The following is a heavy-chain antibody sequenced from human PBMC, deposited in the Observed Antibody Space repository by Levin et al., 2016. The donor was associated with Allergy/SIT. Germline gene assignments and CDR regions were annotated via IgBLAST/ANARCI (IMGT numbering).Heavy chain of an antibody. CDR3: ARESYCSGGSCYSVWVLDY. V-gene: IGHV4-59*01. J-gene: IGHJ4*02. D-gene: IGHD2-15*01. CDR1: GGSISSYY. CDR2: IYYSGST. Sequence: SETLSLTCTVSGGSISSYYWSWIRQPPGKGLEWIGYIYYSGSTNYNPSLKSRVTISVDASKNQFSLKLSSVTAADTAVYYCARESYCSGGSCYSVWVLDYWGQGTLVTVSS.